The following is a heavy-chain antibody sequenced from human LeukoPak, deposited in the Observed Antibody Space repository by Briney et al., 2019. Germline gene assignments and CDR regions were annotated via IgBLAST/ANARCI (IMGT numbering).Heavy chain of an antibody. Sequence: GGSLRLSCAASGFTFSSYDIHWVRQAPGNGLEWVAVISSDGSNKYYADSVKGRFTISRDNSKITLYLQMNSLRAEDTAVYYCARATEGLDYWGQGTLVTVSS. V-gene: IGHV3-30*03. CDR1: GFTFSSYD. CDR2: ISSDGSNK. J-gene: IGHJ4*02. CDR3: ARATEGLDY.